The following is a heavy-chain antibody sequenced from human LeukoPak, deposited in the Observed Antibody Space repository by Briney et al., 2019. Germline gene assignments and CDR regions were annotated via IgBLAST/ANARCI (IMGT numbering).Heavy chain of an antibody. V-gene: IGHV4-34*01. Sequence: PSETLSLTCAVYGGSFSGYYWSWIHQPPGKGLEWIGEINHSGSTNYNPSLKSRVTISVDTSKNQFSLKLSSVTAADTAVYYCARGAAYSSSWYWYFDLWGRGTLVTVSS. CDR3: ARGAAYSSSWYWYFDL. CDR1: GGSFSGYY. CDR2: INHSGST. D-gene: IGHD6-13*01. J-gene: IGHJ2*01.